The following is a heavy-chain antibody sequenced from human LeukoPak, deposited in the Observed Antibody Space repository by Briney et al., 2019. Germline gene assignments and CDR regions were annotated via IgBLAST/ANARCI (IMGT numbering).Heavy chain of an antibody. D-gene: IGHD2-2*02. CDR3: ATYRQLAQ. Sequence: GGSLRLSCAASEFTFSSYSMNWVRQAPGEGLEWVANIKQDGSERYYVDSVKGRFTISRDNAKNSLYLQMNSLRAEDTAVYYCATYRQLAQWGQGTLVTVSS. CDR2: IKQDGSER. V-gene: IGHV3-7*01. J-gene: IGHJ4*02. CDR1: EFTFSSYS.